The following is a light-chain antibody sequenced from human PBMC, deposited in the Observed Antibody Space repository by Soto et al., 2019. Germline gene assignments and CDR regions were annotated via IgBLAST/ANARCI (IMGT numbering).Light chain of an antibody. J-gene: IGKJ2*01. CDR2: GAS. CDR3: QQYGSSYT. Sequence: EIVLTQSPGTLSLSPGERATLSCRASQSVSNNFLAWYQQKPGQAPRLLIYGASTRASGIPYRFSGSGSGTDFTLTISRLEADDCAVYYCQQYGSSYTFGQGTKLEIK. V-gene: IGKV3-20*01. CDR1: QSVSNNF.